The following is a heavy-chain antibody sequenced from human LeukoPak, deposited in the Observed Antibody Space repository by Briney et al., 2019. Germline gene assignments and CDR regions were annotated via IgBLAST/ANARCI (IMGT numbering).Heavy chain of an antibody. D-gene: IGHD3-16*01. CDR1: GFTFSSYS. J-gene: IGHJ6*02. CDR2: INHNGNVN. V-gene: IGHV3-7*03. Sequence: GGSLRLSCAASGFTFSSYSMNWVRQAPGKGLEWVASINHNGNVNYYVDSVEGRFTISRDNAKNSLYLQMSNLRAEDTAVYFCARGGGLDVWGQGATVTVSS. CDR3: ARGGGLDV.